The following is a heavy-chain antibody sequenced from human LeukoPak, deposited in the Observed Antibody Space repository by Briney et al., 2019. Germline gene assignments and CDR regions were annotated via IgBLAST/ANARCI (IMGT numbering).Heavy chain of an antibody. J-gene: IGHJ4*02. V-gene: IGHV3-30-3*01. D-gene: IGHD3-22*01. CDR2: ISYDGSNK. Sequence: PGGSLRLSCAASGFTFGAYTINWVRQAPGKGLEWVAVISYDGSNKYYADSVKGRFTISRDDSKNTLYLQMNSLRAEDTAVYYCARDGLYYDSSGTFDYWGQGTLVTVSS. CDR3: ARDGLYYDSSGTFDY. CDR1: GFTFGAYT.